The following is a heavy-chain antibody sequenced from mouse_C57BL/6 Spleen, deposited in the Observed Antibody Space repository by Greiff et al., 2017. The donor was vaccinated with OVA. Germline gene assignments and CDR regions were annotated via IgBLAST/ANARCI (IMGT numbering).Heavy chain of an antibody. V-gene: IGHV5-12*02. CDR2: ISNGGGIT. CDR3: ARRWDGLAY. D-gene: IGHD4-1*01. J-gene: IGHJ4*01. Sequence: EVMLVESGGGLVQPGGSLKLSCATSGFTFSDYYMYWVRQTPEKRLAWVAYISNGGGITYYPDTVKGRFPISRDNAKNTLYLQMSRLQSEDTAMYYCARRWDGLAYLGQGTSVTVSS. CDR1: GFTFSDYY.